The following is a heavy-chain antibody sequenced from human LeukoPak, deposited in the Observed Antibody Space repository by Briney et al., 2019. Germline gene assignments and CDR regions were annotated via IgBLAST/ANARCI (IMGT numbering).Heavy chain of an antibody. CDR1: GGSISSGSYY. J-gene: IGHJ5*02. D-gene: IGHD3-3*01. V-gene: IGHV4-61*02. CDR3: ARDNDFWSGYAPFDP. CDR2: IYTSGST. Sequence: SETLSLTCTVSGGSISSGSYYWSWIRQPAGKGLEWIGRIYTSGSTNYNPSLKSRVTISVDTSKNQFSLKLSSVTAADTAVYYCARDNDFWSGYAPFDPWGQGTLVTVSS.